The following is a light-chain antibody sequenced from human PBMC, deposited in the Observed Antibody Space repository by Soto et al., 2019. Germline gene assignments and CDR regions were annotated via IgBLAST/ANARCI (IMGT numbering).Light chain of an antibody. J-gene: IGKJ1*01. CDR3: QQYESSRT. V-gene: IGKV3-20*01. CDR1: QSVSSTF. CDR2: GAS. Sequence: VLTQSPGTLSLTPGERATLSCRASQSVSSTFLAWYQQKPGQAPKVLIYGASTRATGIPDRFSGSGSGTDFTVTISRLEPEDFAMYYCQQYESSRTFGQGTMLEMK.